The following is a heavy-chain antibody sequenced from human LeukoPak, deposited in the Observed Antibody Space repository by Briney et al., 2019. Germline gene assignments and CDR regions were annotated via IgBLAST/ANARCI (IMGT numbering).Heavy chain of an antibody. CDR3: AKVKVRGAYYYYYYMDV. CDR2: INWSGGST. CDR1: GFTFDDYG. V-gene: IGHV3-20*04. Sequence: GGSLRLSCAASGFTFDDYGMSWVRQAPGKGLEWVSGINWSGGSTSYADSVKGRFTISRDNAKNSLYLQMNSLRAEDTAVYYCAKVKVRGAYYYYYYMDVWGKGTTVTISS. J-gene: IGHJ6*03. D-gene: IGHD3-10*01.